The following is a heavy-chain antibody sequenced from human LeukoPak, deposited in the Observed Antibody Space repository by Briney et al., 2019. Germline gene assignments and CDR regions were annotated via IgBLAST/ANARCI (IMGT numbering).Heavy chain of an antibody. Sequence: GGSLRLSCVASGFGFSSYWMAWVRQAPGKGLEWVANIKYDGSHKYYVDSVKGRFTISRDNAKNSVYLQMNSLRVGDTAVYFCASSHDSSGNDWGQGTMVTVSS. CDR3: ASSHDSSGND. D-gene: IGHD3-22*01. CDR1: GFGFSSYW. V-gene: IGHV3-7*01. J-gene: IGHJ4*02. CDR2: IKYDGSHK.